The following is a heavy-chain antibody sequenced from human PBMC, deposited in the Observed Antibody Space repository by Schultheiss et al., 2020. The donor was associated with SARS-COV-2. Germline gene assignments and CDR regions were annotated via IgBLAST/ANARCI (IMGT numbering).Heavy chain of an antibody. Sequence: GGSLRLSCAASGFTFSSYEMNWVRQAPGKGLEWVSYISSSSSTIYYADSVKGRFTISRDNAKNSLYLQMNSLRAEDTAVYYCARGEGDAFYIWGQGTMVTVSS. CDR3: ARGEGDAFYI. CDR2: ISSSSSTI. V-gene: IGHV3-48*01. CDR1: GFTFSSYE. J-gene: IGHJ3*02. D-gene: IGHD1-26*01.